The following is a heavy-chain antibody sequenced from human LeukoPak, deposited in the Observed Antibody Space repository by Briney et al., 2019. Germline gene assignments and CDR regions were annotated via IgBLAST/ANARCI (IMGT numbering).Heavy chain of an antibody. Sequence: GGSLRLSCAASGFTFSSYAMSWVRQAPGKGLEWVSAISGSGGSTYYADSVKGRFTISRDNSKNTLYLQMNSLRAEDTAVYYCAKLGYDSSGYYHDAFDIWGQGTTVTVSS. V-gene: IGHV3-23*01. CDR1: GFTFSSYA. D-gene: IGHD3-22*01. CDR3: AKLGYDSSGYYHDAFDI. J-gene: IGHJ3*02. CDR2: ISGSGGST.